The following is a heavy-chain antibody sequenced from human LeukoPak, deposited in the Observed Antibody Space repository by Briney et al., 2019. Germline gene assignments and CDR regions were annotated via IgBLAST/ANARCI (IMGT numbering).Heavy chain of an antibody. J-gene: IGHJ4*02. D-gene: IGHD3-10*01. Sequence: PSETLSLTCAVSGGSISSNNWWIWVRQSPEKGLEWIGEIYHDGSTNYNPSLKSRVTISMDKSKNQLSLKLNFVTAADTAVYYCARDRRWFGESGGNFDYWGQGTLVTVSS. CDR3: ARDRRWFGESGGNFDY. CDR1: GGSISSNNW. CDR2: IYHDGST. V-gene: IGHV4-4*02.